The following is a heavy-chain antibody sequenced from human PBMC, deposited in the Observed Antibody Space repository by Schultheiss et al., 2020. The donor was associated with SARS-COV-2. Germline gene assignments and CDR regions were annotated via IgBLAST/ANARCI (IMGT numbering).Heavy chain of an antibody. J-gene: IGHJ6*03. D-gene: IGHD2-2*01. CDR3: ATLDIVIVPAARYYYMDV. CDR2: ISSSSSTI. Sequence: GESLKISCAASGFTFSSYSMNWVRQAPGKGLEWVSYISSSSSTIYYADSVKGRFTISRDNAKNSLYLQMNSLRAEDTAVYYCATLDIVIVPAARYYYMDVWGKGTTVTVAS. CDR1: GFTFSSYS. V-gene: IGHV3-48*04.